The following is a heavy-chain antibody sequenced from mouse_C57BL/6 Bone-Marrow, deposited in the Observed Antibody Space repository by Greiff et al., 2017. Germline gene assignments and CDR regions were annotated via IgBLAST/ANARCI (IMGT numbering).Heavy chain of an antibody. J-gene: IGHJ2*01. D-gene: IGHD2-3*01. V-gene: IGHV14-4*01. CDR1: GFNIKDDY. CDR2: IDPEIGDT. Sequence: VQLQQSGAELVRPGASVKLSCTASGFNIKDDYIHWVKQRPEQGLEWIGWIDPEIGDTEYASKFQGKATITSDTSSNTAYLQLSSLTYEDTAVYYCSSFDGNYFDFWGQGTPLTVAS. CDR3: SSFDGNYFDF.